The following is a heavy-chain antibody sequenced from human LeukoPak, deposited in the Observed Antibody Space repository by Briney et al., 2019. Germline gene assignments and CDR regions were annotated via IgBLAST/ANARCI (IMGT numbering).Heavy chain of an antibody. D-gene: IGHD6-25*01. CDR2: IYRDGST. CDR3: AREGVASGLDY. J-gene: IGHJ4*02. V-gene: IGHV3-53*01. CDR1: GFTVSSNY. Sequence: GGSLRLSCAASGFTVSSNYMCWVRQAPGKGLEWLSVIYRDGSTYYADSVKGRFTISRDNSKNTLYLQMNSLRAEDTAVYYCAREGVASGLDYWGQGTPVIVSS.